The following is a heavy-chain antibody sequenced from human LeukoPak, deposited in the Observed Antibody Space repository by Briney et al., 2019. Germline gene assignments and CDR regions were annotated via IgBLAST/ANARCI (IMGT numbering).Heavy chain of an antibody. Sequence: GGSLRLSCAASGFTFSSYAMHWVRQAPGKGLEYVSAISSNGGSTYYANSVKGRYTISRDNSKNTLYLQMGSLRAEDMAVYYCARWRELRLDYWGQGILVTVSS. CDR3: ARWRELRLDY. CDR2: ISSNGGST. CDR1: GFTFSSYA. V-gene: IGHV3-64*01. J-gene: IGHJ4*02. D-gene: IGHD1-26*01.